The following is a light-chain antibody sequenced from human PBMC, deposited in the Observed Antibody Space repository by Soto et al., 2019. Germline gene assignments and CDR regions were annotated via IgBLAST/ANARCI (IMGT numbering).Light chain of an antibody. CDR1: SSDVGGDNY. V-gene: IGLV2-14*03. Sequence: QSVLTQPASASGSPGQWVTISGTGTSSDVGGDNYVSWYQQHPGKAPKLMIYDVTNRPSGVSNRFSGVKSGDTASLTISGLQAEDEADYYCSSYTSSTTLVVFGAGTKLTVL. CDR3: SSYTSSTTLVV. J-gene: IGLJ2*01. CDR2: DVT.